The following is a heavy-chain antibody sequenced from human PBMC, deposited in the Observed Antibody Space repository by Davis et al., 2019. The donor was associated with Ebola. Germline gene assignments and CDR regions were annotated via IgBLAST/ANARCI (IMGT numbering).Heavy chain of an antibody. D-gene: IGHD3-10*01. CDR1: GFTFSSYG. Sequence: GGSLRLSCAASGFTFSSYGMPWVRQAPGKGLEWVAVIWYDGSNKYYADSVKGRFTISRDNSKNTLYLQMNSLRAEDTAVYYCARVKPIYGSGSYHYYGMDVWGQGTTVTVSS. V-gene: IGHV3-33*01. J-gene: IGHJ6*02. CDR3: ARVKPIYGSGSYHYYGMDV. CDR2: IWYDGSNK.